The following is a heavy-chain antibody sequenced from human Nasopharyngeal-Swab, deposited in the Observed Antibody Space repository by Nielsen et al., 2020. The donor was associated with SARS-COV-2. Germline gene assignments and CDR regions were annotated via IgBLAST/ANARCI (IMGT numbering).Heavy chain of an antibody. J-gene: IGHJ6*03. CDR1: GGSISSDY. V-gene: IGHV4-59*01. CDR2: LYYSGST. CDR3: ARVSHYGSGIYGYYYYYMDV. D-gene: IGHD3-10*01. Sequence: LRLSCSVSGGSISSDYWSWIRQPPGKGLEWTGYLYYSGSTNYNPSLKSRVTISVDTSQNQFSLKLSSVTAADTAVYYCARVSHYGSGIYGYYYYYMDVWGKGTTVTVSS.